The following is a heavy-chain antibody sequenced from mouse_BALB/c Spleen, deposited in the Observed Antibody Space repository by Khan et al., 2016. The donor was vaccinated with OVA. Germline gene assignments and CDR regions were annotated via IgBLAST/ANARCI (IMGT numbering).Heavy chain of an antibody. J-gene: IGHJ3*01. CDR2: INPDNAGT. D-gene: IGHD4-1*01. V-gene: IGHV1S136*01. CDR1: GYTFTNYV. Sequence: VRLQQSGPELVEPGASVKMSCKASGYTFTNYVIHWVKQKPGQGLEWIGYINPDNAGTRYNEKFKDKATLTSDISSTAAYMELLSLTSADSAVYYCSREASSWDFSFPYWGQGTLVTVSA. CDR3: SREASSWDFSFPY.